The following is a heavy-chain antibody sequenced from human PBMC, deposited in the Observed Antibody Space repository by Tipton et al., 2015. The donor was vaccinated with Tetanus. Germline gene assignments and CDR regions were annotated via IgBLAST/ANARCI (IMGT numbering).Heavy chain of an antibody. V-gene: IGHV4-4*07. D-gene: IGHD3-10*01. CDR3: ARGAPISMVRGVVNDWYFDL. CDR1: GGTMSSYY. J-gene: IGHJ2*01. CDR2: IHTSGST. Sequence: TLSLTCTVSGGTMSSYYWSWIRQPAGKGLEWIGRIHTSGSTSNNPPLKSRVTMSVDTSKNQFSLRLTSVTAADTAVYYCARGAPISMVRGVVNDWYFDLWGRGTLVTVSS.